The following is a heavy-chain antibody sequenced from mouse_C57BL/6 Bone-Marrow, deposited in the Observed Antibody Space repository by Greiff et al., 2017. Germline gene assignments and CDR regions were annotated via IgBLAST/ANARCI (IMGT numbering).Heavy chain of an antibody. CDR1: GYTFTSYG. CDR2: ISPRSGNT. Sequence: QVQLQQSGAELARPGASVKLSCKASGYTFTSYGISWVKQRTGQGLEWIGEISPRSGNTYYNEKFKGKATLTADKSSSTAYMELRSLTSEDSTVYFCAGGRVTTVVAPFAYWGQGTLVTVSA. CDR3: AGGRVTTVVAPFAY. V-gene: IGHV1-81*01. J-gene: IGHJ3*01. D-gene: IGHD1-1*01.